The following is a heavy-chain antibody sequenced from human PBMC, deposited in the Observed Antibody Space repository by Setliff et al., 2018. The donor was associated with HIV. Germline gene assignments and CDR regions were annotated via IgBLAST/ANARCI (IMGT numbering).Heavy chain of an antibody. CDR2: IYTSGSTSGST. Sequence: SETLSLTCTVSGGSISRGDYYWNWIRQPAGKGLEWIGHIYTSGSTSGSTYYNPSLKSRVTISVDTSKNQFSLKLSSVTAADTAVYYCARGQGRFSFGAELGYYFDYWGQGTLVTVSS. V-gene: IGHV4-61*09. CDR3: ARGQGRFSFGAELGYYFDY. D-gene: IGHD5-18*01. CDR1: GGSISRGDYY. J-gene: IGHJ4*02.